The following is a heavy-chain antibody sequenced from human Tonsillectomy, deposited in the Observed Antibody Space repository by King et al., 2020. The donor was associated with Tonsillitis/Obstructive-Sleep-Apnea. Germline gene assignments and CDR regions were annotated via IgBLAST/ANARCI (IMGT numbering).Heavy chain of an antibody. CDR1: GFTFSSYA. Sequence: VQLVESGGGVVQPGRSLRLSCAASGFTFSSYAMHWVRPAPGKGLEWVAVISYDGSNKYYADSVKGRFTISRDNSKNTLYLQMNSLRAEDTAVYYCASHGYSSGRSCYWGQGTLVTVSS. J-gene: IGHJ4*02. V-gene: IGHV3-30*01. CDR3: ASHGYSSGRSCY. D-gene: IGHD6-19*01. CDR2: ISYDGSNK.